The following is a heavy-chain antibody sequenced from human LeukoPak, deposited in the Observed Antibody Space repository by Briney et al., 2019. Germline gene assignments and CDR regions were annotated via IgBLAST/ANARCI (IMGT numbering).Heavy chain of an antibody. CDR1: GYTFTSYD. D-gene: IGHD3-22*01. V-gene: IGHV1-8*01. J-gene: IGHJ4*02. CDR2: MNPNSGNT. CDR3: ARDFSYYDSSGYYPFDY. Sequence: ASVKVSCKASGYTFTSYDINWVRQATGQGLEWMGWMNPNSGNTGYAQKFQGRVTMTRNTSISTAYMELSSLRSEDTAVYYCARDFSYYDSSGYYPFDYWGQGTLVTVSS.